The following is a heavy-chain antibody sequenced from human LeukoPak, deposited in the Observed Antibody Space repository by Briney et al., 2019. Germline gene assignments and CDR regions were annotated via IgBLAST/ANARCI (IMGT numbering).Heavy chain of an antibody. CDR2: ISSSGSAI. Sequence: GGSLRLSCTASGITFSRYSMNWVRQAPGKGLEWVSYISSSGSAIYYADSVKGRFTISRDNAKNSLYLQMNSLRAEDTAVYYCARGRRTVTTYGHVDYWGQGTLVTVSS. J-gene: IGHJ4*02. CDR3: ARGRRTVTTYGHVDY. V-gene: IGHV3-48*04. CDR1: GITFSRYS. D-gene: IGHD4-17*01.